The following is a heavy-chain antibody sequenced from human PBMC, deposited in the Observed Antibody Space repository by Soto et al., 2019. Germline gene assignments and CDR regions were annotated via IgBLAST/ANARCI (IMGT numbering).Heavy chain of an antibody. CDR1: GYTFTSYG. CDR2: ISAYNGNT. CDR3: ARDRVGMYYENAFDI. D-gene: IGHD3-16*01. J-gene: IGHJ3*02. V-gene: IGHV1-18*01. Sequence: ASVKVSCKASGYTFTSYGISWVRQAPGQGLEWMGWISAYNGNTNYAQKLQGRVTMTTDTSTSTAYMELRSLRSDDTAVYYCARDRVGMYYENAFDIWGQGTMVTVS.